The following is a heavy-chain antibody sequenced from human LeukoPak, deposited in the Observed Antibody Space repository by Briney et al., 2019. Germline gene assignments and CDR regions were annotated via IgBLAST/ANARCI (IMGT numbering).Heavy chain of an antibody. CDR2: ISGSGGST. CDR3: AKSKAIAAAGVLWFYP. D-gene: IGHD6-13*01. CDR1: GFSFSSYD. Sequence: WGTLSLSCGVSGFSFSSYDMSWIRQAPGKGLEWVSAISGSGGSTYYADSVKGRFTISRDNSKNTLYLQITSLRAEDTAVYYCAKSKAIAAAGVLWFYPWGQGTLVTVSS. J-gene: IGHJ5*02. V-gene: IGHV3-23*01.